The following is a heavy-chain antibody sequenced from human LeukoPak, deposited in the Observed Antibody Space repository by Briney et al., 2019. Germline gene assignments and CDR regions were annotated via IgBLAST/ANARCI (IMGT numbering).Heavy chain of an antibody. Sequence: PGRSLRLSCAAPGFTFSSYAMHWVRQAPGKGLEWVAVISYDGSNKYYADSVKGRFTISRDNSKNTLYLQMNSLRAEDTAVYYCARDLSYSSGPGQHWDQGTLVTVSS. CDR2: ISYDGSNK. V-gene: IGHV3-30-3*01. J-gene: IGHJ1*01. D-gene: IGHD6-19*01. CDR1: GFTFSSYA. CDR3: ARDLSYSSGPGQH.